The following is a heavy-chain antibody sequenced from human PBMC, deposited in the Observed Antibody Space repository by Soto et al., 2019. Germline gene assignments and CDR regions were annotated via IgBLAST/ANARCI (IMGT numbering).Heavy chain of an antibody. CDR3: TKGDSSGYFDPSAGYSTPDH. Sequence: EVQLFESGGGLVEPGESLRLSCAASGFIFKDFAMSWVRQAPGKGLEWVSTITTSDDITYAADSVRGRFTITRDTSANTMFLQMSSMRGDGTATYYCTKGDSSGYFDPSAGYSTPDHWGQGTLGTVSS. V-gene: IGHV3-23*01. CDR1: GFIFKDFA. CDR2: ITTSDDIT. D-gene: IGHD2-15*01. J-gene: IGHJ4*02.